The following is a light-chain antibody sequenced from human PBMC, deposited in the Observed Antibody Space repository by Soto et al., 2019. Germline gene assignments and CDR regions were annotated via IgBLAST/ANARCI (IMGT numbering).Light chain of an antibody. CDR1: QTVRNNY. Sequence: EVVLTQSPDTVSLSPGERATLSCRASQTVRNNYLAWYQQKPGQAPRLLIYDASSRATGIPDRFSGGGSGTDFTLTISRLEPEDFAVYYCQQFSSYPLTFGGGTKVDI. V-gene: IGKV3-20*01. J-gene: IGKJ4*01. CDR2: DAS. CDR3: QQFSSYPLT.